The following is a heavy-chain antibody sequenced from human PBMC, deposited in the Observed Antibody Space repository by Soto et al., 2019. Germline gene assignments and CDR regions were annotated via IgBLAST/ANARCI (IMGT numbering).Heavy chain of an antibody. Sequence: GGSLRLSCAASGFTFSSYAMSWVRQAPGKGLEWVSAISGSGGSTYYADSVKSRLTITKDTSKNQVVLTMTNMDPVDTATYYCAHTTTPRGLKQQLGFPGRDYFDYWGQGTLVTVSS. CDR2: ISGSGGST. J-gene: IGHJ4*02. V-gene: IGHV3-23*01. D-gene: IGHD6-13*01. CDR1: GFTFSSYA. CDR3: AHTTTPRGLKQQLGFPGRDYFDY.